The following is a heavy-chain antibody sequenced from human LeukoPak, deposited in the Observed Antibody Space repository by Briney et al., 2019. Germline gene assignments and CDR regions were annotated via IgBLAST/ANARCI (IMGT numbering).Heavy chain of an antibody. D-gene: IGHD1-1*01. Sequence: SQTLSLTCTVSGGSISSGGYYWSWIRQHPGKSLEWIGYIYYSGSTYYNPSLKSRVTIPVDTSKNQFSLKLSSVTAADTAVYYCARRPRTGTDDYWGQGTLVTVSS. CDR1: GGSISSGGYY. CDR2: IYYSGST. J-gene: IGHJ4*02. CDR3: ARRPRTGTDDY. V-gene: IGHV4-31*03.